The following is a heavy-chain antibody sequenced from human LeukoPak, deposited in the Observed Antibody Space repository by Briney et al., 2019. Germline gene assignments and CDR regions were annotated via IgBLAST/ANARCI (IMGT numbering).Heavy chain of an antibody. CDR1: RFTFSDYG. D-gene: IGHD4-23*01. Sequence: GGSLRLSCTASRFTFSDYGMHWVRQAPGKGLEWVAFISYDGSNKYYADSVKGRFTISRDNSKNTLYLQMNSLRAEDTAVYYCAKELDYGGNSPFHYWGQGTLVAVSS. CDR3: AKELDYGGNSPFHY. CDR2: ISYDGSNK. J-gene: IGHJ4*02. V-gene: IGHV3-30*18.